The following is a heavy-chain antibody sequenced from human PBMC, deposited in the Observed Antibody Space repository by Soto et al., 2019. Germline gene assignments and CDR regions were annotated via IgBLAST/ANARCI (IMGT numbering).Heavy chain of an antibody. D-gene: IGHD2-8*01. CDR2: INAGNGNT. J-gene: IGHJ5*02. Sequence: QVQLVRSGAEVKKPGASVKVSCKASGYTFTSYALHWVRQAPGQRLEWMGWINAGNGNTKYSQMFQGRVTITRDTSASTAYMELSSLRSEDTAVYYCTRSPLMSLDWFDPWGQGTLVTVSS. V-gene: IGHV1-3*01. CDR3: TRSPLMSLDWFDP. CDR1: GYTFTSYA.